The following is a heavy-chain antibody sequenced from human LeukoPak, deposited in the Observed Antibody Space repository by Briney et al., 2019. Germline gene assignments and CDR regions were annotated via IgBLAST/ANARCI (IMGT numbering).Heavy chain of an antibody. CDR1: GGTFSSYA. J-gene: IGHJ3*02. CDR3: ARGRCYDFWSGPKNALDS. Sequence: SVKVSCKASGGTFSSYAISWVRQAPGKGLEWMGGIIPIFGTANYAQKFQGRVTITADESTSTAYMELSSLRSEDTAVYYCARGRCYDFWSGPKNALDSSVRGTIVSVSS. D-gene: IGHD3-3*01. CDR2: IIPIFGTA. V-gene: IGHV1-69*01.